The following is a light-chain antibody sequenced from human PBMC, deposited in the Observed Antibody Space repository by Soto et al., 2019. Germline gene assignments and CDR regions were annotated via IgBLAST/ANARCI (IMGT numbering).Light chain of an antibody. J-gene: IGKJ5*01. V-gene: IGKV2-30*01. CDR2: KVS. CDR1: QSLLYTNGNTY. CDR3: MQRTQRPIT. Sequence: GVMTQSPLSLPVTLGQPASIACTSSQSLLYTNGNTYLNWLQQRPGHSPRRLIYKVSDRDSGVPDRFSGSGAGTDFTLKISRVDAEYVGVYYCMQRTQRPITFGQGARLEIK.